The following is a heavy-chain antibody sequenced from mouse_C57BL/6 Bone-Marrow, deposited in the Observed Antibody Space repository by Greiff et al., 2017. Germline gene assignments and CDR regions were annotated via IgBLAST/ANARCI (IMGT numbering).Heavy chain of an antibody. D-gene: IGHD2-3*01. J-gene: IGHJ2*01. CDR1: GYTFTSYW. V-gene: IGHV1-64*01. CDR2: IHPNSGST. Sequence: QVQLQQPGAELVKPGASVKLSCKASGYTFTSYWMHWVKQRPGQGLEWIGMIHPNSGSTNYNEKFKSKATLTVDKSSSTAYMQLSSLTSEDSAVYYCARYRDGYYYGRNYWGQGTTLTVSS. CDR3: ARYRDGYYYGRNY.